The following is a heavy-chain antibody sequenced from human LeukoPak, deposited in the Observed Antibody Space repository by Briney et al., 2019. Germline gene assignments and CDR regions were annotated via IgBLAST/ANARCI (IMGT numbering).Heavy chain of an antibody. V-gene: IGHV1-8*03. D-gene: IGHD3-3*01. CDR2: MNPNSGNT. CDR3: ARTLVRYLDRHYYMDV. Sequence: ASVKVSCKASGYTFTSYDINWVRQATGQGLEWMGWMNPNSGNTGYAQKFQGRVTITRNTSISTAYMELSSLRSEDTAVYYCARTLVRYLDRHYYMDVWGKGTTVTLSS. CDR1: GYTFTSYD. J-gene: IGHJ6*03.